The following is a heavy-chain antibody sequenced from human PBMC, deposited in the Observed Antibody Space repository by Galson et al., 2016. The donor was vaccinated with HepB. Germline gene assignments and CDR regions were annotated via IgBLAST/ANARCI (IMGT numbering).Heavy chain of an antibody. CDR1: GFTFSTYW. CDR2: IKQDGSAK. V-gene: IGHV3-7*01. CDR3: ARDRASSGWYVFGS. D-gene: IGHD6-19*01. J-gene: IGHJ4*02. Sequence: SLRLSCAASGFTFSTYWMTWVRQAPGKGLEWVANIKQDGSAKYYVDSVKGRFTISRDNAKNSLYLQMNSLRAEDTAVYYCARDRASSGWYVFGSWGQGTLVTVAS.